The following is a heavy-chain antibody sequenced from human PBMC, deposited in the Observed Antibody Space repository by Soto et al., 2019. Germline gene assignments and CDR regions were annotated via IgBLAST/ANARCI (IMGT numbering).Heavy chain of an antibody. D-gene: IGHD3-22*01. J-gene: IGHJ4*02. CDR1: GFTLSSYA. CDR2: ISGSGGST. Sequence: LRLSCAASGFTLSSYAMSWVRQAPGKGLEWVSAISGSGGSTYYADSVKGRFTISRDNSKNTLYLQMYSLRAEDTAVYYCAKEGYDSSGYYYGYFDYWGQGTLVTVSS. V-gene: IGHV3-23*01. CDR3: AKEGYDSSGYYYGYFDY.